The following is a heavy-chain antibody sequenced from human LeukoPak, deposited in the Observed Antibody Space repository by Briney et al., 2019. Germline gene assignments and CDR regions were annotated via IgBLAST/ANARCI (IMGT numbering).Heavy chain of an antibody. D-gene: IGHD4-17*01. Sequence: PGGSLRLSCAASGFTFSSYAMHWVRQAPGKGLEWVAVISYDGSNEYFADSVKGRFTISRDNSKNTLYLQMNSLRAEDTAVYYCARGPQYGDYLPGFYWGQGTLVTVSS. J-gene: IGHJ4*02. CDR2: ISYDGSNE. V-gene: IGHV3-30-3*01. CDR3: ARGPQYGDYLPGFY. CDR1: GFTFSSYA.